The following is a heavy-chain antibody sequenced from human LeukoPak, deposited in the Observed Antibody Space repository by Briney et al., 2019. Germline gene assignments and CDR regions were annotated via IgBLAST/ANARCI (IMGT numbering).Heavy chain of an antibody. CDR1: GGSISSYH. V-gene: IGHV4-59*01. J-gene: IGHJ3*02. CDR2: FYYSGST. CDR3: ARDPGITMVRGALDAFDI. D-gene: IGHD3-10*01. Sequence: PSETLSLTCTVSGGSISSYHWSWIRQPPGKGLEWIGFFYYSGSTNYNPSLKSRVTISVDTSKNQFSLKLSSVTAADTAVYYCARDPGITMVRGALDAFDIWGQGTMVTVSS.